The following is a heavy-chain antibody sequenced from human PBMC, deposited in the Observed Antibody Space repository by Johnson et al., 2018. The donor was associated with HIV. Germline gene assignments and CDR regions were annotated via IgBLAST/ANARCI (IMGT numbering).Heavy chain of an antibody. CDR2: ISSSGAGI. CDR1: GFKFSDFY. V-gene: IGHV3-11*04. D-gene: IGHD2-2*01. CDR3: AREDCSSTRCSDWDSAFDI. Sequence: QVQLVESGGGLVKPGGSLRLSCAVSGFKFSDFYMTWIRQVPGKGLECVAYISSSGAGIYYVDSVEGRFTISRDNAKNSLFLQMNSLRAGDTAVYYCAREDCSSTRCSDWDSAFDIWGQGTMVTVSS. J-gene: IGHJ3*02.